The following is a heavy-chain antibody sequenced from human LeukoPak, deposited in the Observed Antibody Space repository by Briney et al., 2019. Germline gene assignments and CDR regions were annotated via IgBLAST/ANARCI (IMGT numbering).Heavy chain of an antibody. CDR3: AKDEELTGSYFDY. V-gene: IGHV3-30*18. Sequence: GGSLRLSCAVSGFTFSNYGMHWVRQAPGKGLEWVAVKSSDGSKKNYGDSVKGRFTLSRDNSKNTLYLQMNGLRADDMAMYYCAKDEELTGSYFDYWGQGTLVTVSS. CDR1: GFTFSNYG. J-gene: IGHJ4*02. CDR2: KSSDGSKK. D-gene: IGHD1-7*01.